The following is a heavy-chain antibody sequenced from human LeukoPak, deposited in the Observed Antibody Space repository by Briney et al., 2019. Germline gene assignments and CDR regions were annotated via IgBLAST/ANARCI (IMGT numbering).Heavy chain of an antibody. D-gene: IGHD4-17*01. V-gene: IGHV4-30-4*01. Sequence: SETLSLTCTVSGGSISSGDYYSSWIRQPPGKGLEWIGYIYYSGSTYYNPSLKSRVTISVDTSENQFSLKLSSVTAADTAVYYCARDLGDGDYVCAFDIWGQGTMVTVSS. CDR3: ARDLGDGDYVCAFDI. J-gene: IGHJ3*02. CDR2: IYYSGST. CDR1: GGSISSGDYY.